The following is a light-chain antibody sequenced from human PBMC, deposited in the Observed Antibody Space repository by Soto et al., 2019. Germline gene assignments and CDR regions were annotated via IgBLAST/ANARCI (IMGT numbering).Light chain of an antibody. CDR1: QSVSSSY. V-gene: IGKV3-20*01. J-gene: IGKJ4*01. Sequence: EIVLTQSPGTLSLSPGERATLSCRASQSVSSSYLAWYQQKPGQAPRLLIYGASSRATGIPDRFSGSGSGTDFTLTISRLEPEDFAVYYCQQHISWPLTFGGGTKVDIK. CDR2: GAS. CDR3: QQHISWPLT.